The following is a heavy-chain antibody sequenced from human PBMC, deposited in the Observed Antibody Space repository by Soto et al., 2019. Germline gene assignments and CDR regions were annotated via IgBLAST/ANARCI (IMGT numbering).Heavy chain of an antibody. J-gene: IGHJ4*02. D-gene: IGHD2-15*01. Sequence: LSLTCTVSGGSITTGGYYWSWIRQLPGKGLEWIGHRYYSESTYYNPSLKSRVSISLDTSKNQFSLKLSFVTAADTAMYYCARTKCSGGSCYSWSLDYWGEGTPVTVSS. CDR2: RYYSEST. CDR1: GGSITTGGYY. CDR3: ARTKCSGGSCYSWSLDY. V-gene: IGHV4-31*03.